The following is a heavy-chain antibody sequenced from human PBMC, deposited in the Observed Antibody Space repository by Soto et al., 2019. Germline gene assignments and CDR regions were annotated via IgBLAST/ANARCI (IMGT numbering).Heavy chain of an antibody. CDR2: ISSSSSTI. CDR3: ARYLPPFCSGGSCYSDVVAFDI. Sequence: GGSLRLSCAASGFTFSSYSMNWVRQAPGKGLEWVSYISSSSSTIYYADSVKGRFTISRDNAKNSLYLQMNSLRAEDTAVYYCARYLPPFCSGGSCYSDVVAFDIWGQGTMVTVSS. CDR1: GFTFSSYS. D-gene: IGHD2-15*01. J-gene: IGHJ3*02. V-gene: IGHV3-48*01.